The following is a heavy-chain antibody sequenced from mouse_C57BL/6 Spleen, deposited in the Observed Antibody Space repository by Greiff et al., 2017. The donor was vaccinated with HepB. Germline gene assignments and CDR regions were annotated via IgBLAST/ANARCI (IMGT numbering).Heavy chain of an antibody. CDR1: GYTFTSYW. V-gene: IGHV1-50*01. CDR3: ARHDYGSSDFDY. D-gene: IGHD1-1*01. Sequence: QVQLQQSGAELVKPGASVKLSCKASGYTFTSYWMQWVKQRPGQGLEWIGEIDPSDSYTNYNQKFKGKATLTVDTSSSTAYMQLSSLTSEDSAVYYCARHDYGSSDFDYWGQGTTLTVSS. CDR2: IDPSDSYT. J-gene: IGHJ2*01.